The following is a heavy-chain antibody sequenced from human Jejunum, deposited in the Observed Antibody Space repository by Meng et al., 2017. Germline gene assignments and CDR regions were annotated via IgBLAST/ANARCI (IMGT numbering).Heavy chain of an antibody. J-gene: IGHJ4*02. CDR3: ARGSRGYSYG. Sequence: VMRQSPGPGRGVPSETLYLTCTVSGGSVSSGSYYWSWIRQTPGKGLEWIGYIYYGGTTNYNPSLKSRVPISADTSKNQFSLKLSSVTAADTAVYYCARGSRGYSYGWGQGTLVTVSS. CDR1: GGSVSSGSYY. D-gene: IGHD5-18*01. V-gene: IGHV4-61*01. CDR2: IYYGGTT.